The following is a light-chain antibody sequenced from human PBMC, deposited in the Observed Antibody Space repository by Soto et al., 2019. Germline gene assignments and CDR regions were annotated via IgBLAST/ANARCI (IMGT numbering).Light chain of an antibody. CDR1: QSVNIH. V-gene: IGKV3D-15*01. CDR2: GAS. J-gene: IGKJ1*01. Sequence: VVMTMSPATLSVSPGERATLSCRASQSVNIHLAWYQQKPGQAPRLLIYGASARATGIPAKFSGSGSGTEFTLTISSLQSEDFAVYYCQQYNKWPRTSGQGTNVDIK. CDR3: QQYNKWPRT.